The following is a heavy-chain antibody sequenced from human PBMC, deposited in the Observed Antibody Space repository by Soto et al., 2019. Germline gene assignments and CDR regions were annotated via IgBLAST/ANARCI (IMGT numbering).Heavy chain of an antibody. J-gene: IGHJ4*02. CDR1: GGSITNYY. CDR3: ARFDQHDYPIKKNFFDY. Sequence: PSETLSLTCNVSGGSITNYYWSWIRQPAGKGLEWIGHIYSSGSTSYNPSLKSRVTMSLDTSKKQFSLKLTSVTAADTAMYFCARFDQHDYPIKKNFFDYWGQGTLVTVSS. CDR2: IYSSGST. V-gene: IGHV4-4*07. D-gene: IGHD4-17*01.